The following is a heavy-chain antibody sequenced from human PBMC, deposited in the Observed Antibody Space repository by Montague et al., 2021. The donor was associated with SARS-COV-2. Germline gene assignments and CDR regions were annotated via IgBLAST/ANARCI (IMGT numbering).Heavy chain of an antibody. D-gene: IGHD3-10*01. CDR2: ISSSSSYI. CDR1: GSTFSSYS. CDR3: ARGIRITMVRGVTIDY. J-gene: IGHJ4*02. V-gene: IGHV3-21*01. Sequence: SLRLSCAASGSTFSSYSMNWVRQAPGKGLEWVSSISSSSSYIYYADSVKGRFTISRDNAKNSLYLQMNSLRAEDTAVYYCARGIRITMVRGVTIDYWGQGTLVTVSS.